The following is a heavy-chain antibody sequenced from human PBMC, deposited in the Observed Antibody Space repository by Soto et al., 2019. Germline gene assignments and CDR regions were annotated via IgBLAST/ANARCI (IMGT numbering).Heavy chain of an antibody. V-gene: IGHV3-33*01. J-gene: IGHJ4*02. CDR3: ARDCAVYSXGWYQRGGFDY. Sequence: QVQLVESGGGVVQPGRSLRLSCAASGFTFSTYGMHWVRQAPGKGLEWVAVIWYDGSNKYYADSVKGRFTTSRDNSKNTLYLQMNSLRAEDTAVYYCARDCAVYSXGWYQRGGFDYWGQGTLVTVSS. D-gene: IGHD6-19*01. CDR1: GFTFSTYG. CDR2: IWYDGSNK.